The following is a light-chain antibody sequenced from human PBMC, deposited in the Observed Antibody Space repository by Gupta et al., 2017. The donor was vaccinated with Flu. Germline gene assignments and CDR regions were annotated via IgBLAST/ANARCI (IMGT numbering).Light chain of an antibody. Sequence: GTLSVAPGERTTISCAASQNGNTNLAWYQQKPGQAPRLLIYAASLRVTGIPVRFSGSGSRTNFTLTISSRQSEDFVLYFCQQRDDWPLITFGRGTQLEIK. CDR2: AAS. CDR1: QNGNTN. J-gene: IGKJ5*01. V-gene: IGKV3-15*01. CDR3: QQRDDWPLIT.